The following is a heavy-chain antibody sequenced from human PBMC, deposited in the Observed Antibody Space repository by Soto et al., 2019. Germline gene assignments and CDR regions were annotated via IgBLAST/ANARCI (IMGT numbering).Heavy chain of an antibody. Sequence: QVQLVESGGGVVQPGRSLRLSCAASTFTFSNFGIHWVRQAPGKGLEWVAVISYDGSQKYYEDSVKSRFSISRDNSKNTVYLQMSRLRAEDTAVYHCAKEVTAISGDWTFDVWGQGTVVSVSS. V-gene: IGHV3-30*18. D-gene: IGHD2-21*02. J-gene: IGHJ3*01. CDR3: AKEVTAISGDWTFDV. CDR2: ISYDGSQK. CDR1: TFTFSNFG.